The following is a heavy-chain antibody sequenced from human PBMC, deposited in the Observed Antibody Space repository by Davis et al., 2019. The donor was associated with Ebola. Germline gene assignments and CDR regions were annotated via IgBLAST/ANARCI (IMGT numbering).Heavy chain of an antibody. CDR3: VRDGWGSLFDY. J-gene: IGHJ4*02. Sequence: PGGSLRLSCAASGFTFSNYWMAWGRQAPGKGLEWVAHIKEDGSVKDYVDSVKGRFIISRDNAKKSVYLQMNSLRVEDTAVYYCVRDGWGSLFDYWGQGTLVTVSS. CDR1: GFTFSNYW. CDR2: IKEDGSVK. D-gene: IGHD6-19*01. V-gene: IGHV3-7*03.